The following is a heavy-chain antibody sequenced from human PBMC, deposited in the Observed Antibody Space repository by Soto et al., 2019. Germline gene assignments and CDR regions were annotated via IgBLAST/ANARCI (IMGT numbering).Heavy chain of an antibody. V-gene: IGHV3-7*01. CDR2: IKQDGSEK. CDR3: ARGGLGVIDAFDI. Sequence: GGSLRLSCAASGFTFSSYWMSWVRQAPGKGLEWVANIKQDGSEKYYVDSVKGRFTISRDNAKNSLYLQMNSLRAEDTAVYYCARGGLGVIDAFDIWGQGTMVTVSS. J-gene: IGHJ3*02. D-gene: IGHD2-21*01. CDR1: GFTFSSYW.